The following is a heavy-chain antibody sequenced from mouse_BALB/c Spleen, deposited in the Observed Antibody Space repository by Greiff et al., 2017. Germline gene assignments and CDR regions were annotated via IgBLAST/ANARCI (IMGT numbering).Heavy chain of an antibody. CDR1: GYTFTSYT. Sequence: VQLQQSGAELARPGASVKMSCKASGYTFTSYTMHWVKQRPGQGLEWIGYINPSSGYTNYNQKFKDKATLTADKSSSTAYMQLSSLTSEDSAVYYCARVDGYHAMDDWGQGTSVTVSS. D-gene: IGHD2-3*01. CDR2: INPSSGYT. CDR3: ARVDGYHAMDD. V-gene: IGHV1-4*01. J-gene: IGHJ4*01.